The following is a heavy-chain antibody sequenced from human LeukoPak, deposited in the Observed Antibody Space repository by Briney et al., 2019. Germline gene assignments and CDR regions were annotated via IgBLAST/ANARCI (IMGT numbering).Heavy chain of an antibody. Sequence: PGGSLRLSCAASGFTFSNYWMHWVRQAPGKGLMWVSRINSDGSSTNYADSVKGRFTISRDNAKNTLYLQMNGLRADDTAVYYCASRSQGLENWGQGTLVTVSS. CDR1: GFTFSNYW. CDR3: ASRSQGLEN. CDR2: INSDGSST. D-gene: IGHD3/OR15-3a*01. V-gene: IGHV3-74*01. J-gene: IGHJ4*02.